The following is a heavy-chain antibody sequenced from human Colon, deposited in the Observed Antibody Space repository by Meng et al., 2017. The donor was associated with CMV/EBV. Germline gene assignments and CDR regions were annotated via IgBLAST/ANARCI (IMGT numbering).Heavy chain of an antibody. D-gene: IGHD1-20*01. CDR3: AGYNWNRHTLDY. V-gene: IGHV3-21*01. CDR2: ISSSSSYI. Sequence: GESLKISCAASGFTFSSYWMSWVRQAPGKGLEWVSSISSSSSYIYYADSVKGRFTISRDNAKNSLYLQMNSLRAEDTAVYYCAGYNWNRHTLDYWGQGTLVTVSS. CDR1: GFTFSSYW. J-gene: IGHJ4*02.